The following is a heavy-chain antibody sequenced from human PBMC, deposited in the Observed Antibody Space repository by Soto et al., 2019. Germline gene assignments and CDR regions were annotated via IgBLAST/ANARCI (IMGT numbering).Heavy chain of an antibody. V-gene: IGHV1-69*12. J-gene: IGHJ6*02. CDR3: ASPPSSNRYYYGMDV. CDR2: IIPIFGTA. CDR1: GGTFSSYA. D-gene: IGHD4-4*01. Sequence: QVQLVQSGAEVKKPGSSVKVSCKASGGTFSSYAISWVRQAPGQGLEWMGGIIPIFGTATYAQKFQGRVTITADESTSTAYMELSSLRAEDTAVYYCASPPSSNRYYYGMDVWGQGTTVTVSS.